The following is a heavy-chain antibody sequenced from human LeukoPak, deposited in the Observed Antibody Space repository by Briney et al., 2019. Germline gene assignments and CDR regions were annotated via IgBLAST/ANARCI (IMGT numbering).Heavy chain of an antibody. V-gene: IGHV1-2*02. Sequence: ASVKVSCKASGYTFTGYYMHWVRQAPGQGLEWMGWINPNSGGTNYAQKFQGRVTMTRDTSIGTAYMELSRLRSDDTAVYYCARGGCSGGSCQVDYWGQGTLVTVSS. CDR2: INPNSGGT. CDR3: ARGGCSGGSCQVDY. D-gene: IGHD2-15*01. J-gene: IGHJ4*02. CDR1: GYTFTGYY.